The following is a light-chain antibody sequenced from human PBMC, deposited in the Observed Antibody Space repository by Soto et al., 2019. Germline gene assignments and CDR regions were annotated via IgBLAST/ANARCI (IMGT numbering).Light chain of an antibody. Sequence: VVGTQSPDSLAVCLGERATISCKSIQTLLYPSSNKKYLAWYQQKQGQPPKLLIYWASTRESGVPDRLSGGGSGTDLTITISSLKNEDFATYYCQQSYSTPPTFGQGTKVDIK. CDR2: WAS. CDR1: QTLLYPSSNKKY. V-gene: IGKV4-1*01. CDR3: QQSYSTPPT. J-gene: IGKJ1*01.